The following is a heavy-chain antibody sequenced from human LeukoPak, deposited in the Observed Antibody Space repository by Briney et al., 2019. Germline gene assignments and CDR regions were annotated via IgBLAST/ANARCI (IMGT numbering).Heavy chain of an antibody. Sequence: PSETLSLTCAVYGGSFSGYYWSWIRQPPGKGLEWIGEINHSGSTNYNPSLKSRVTISVDTSKNQFSLKLSSVTAADTAVYYCALGGYTYGPASYYYYGMDVWGQGTTATVSS. D-gene: IGHD5-18*01. CDR3: ALGGYTYGPASYYYYGMDV. J-gene: IGHJ6*02. V-gene: IGHV4-34*01. CDR2: INHSGST. CDR1: GGSFSGYY.